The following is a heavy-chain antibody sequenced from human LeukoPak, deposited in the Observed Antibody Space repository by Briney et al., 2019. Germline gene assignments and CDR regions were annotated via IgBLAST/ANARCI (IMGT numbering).Heavy chain of an antibody. D-gene: IGHD6-6*01. J-gene: IGHJ3*02. CDR1: GYSFTGHY. CDR2: INPNSGGS. CDR3: ARDYGRSIAAHRGDAFDI. Sequence: WASVEVSCKTSGYSFTGHYIHWVRQAPGQGLEWMGRINPNSGGSSFAQKFQGRVTMTRDTSIGTAYMELSSLRDDDTALYFCARDYGRSIAAHRGDAFDIWGQGTMVTVSS. V-gene: IGHV1-2*06.